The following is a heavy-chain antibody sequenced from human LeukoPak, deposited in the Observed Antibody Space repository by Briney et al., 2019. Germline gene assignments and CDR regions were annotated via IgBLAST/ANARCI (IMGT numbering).Heavy chain of an antibody. V-gene: IGHV4-30-4*08. CDR1: GGSISSGDYY. J-gene: IGHJ4*02. CDR3: ARTLLISVSIDY. CDR2: IYYSGST. Sequence: SETLSLTCTVSGGSISSGDYYWSWIRQPPGKGLEWIGYIYYSGSTYYNPSPKSRVTISVDTSKNQFSLKLSSVTVADTAVYYCARTLLISVSIDYWGQGTLVTVSS. D-gene: IGHD3-10*02.